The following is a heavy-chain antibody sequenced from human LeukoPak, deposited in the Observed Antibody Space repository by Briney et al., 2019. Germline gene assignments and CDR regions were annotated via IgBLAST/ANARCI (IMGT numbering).Heavy chain of an antibody. D-gene: IGHD6-13*01. Sequence: SETLSLTCTVSGGSINSGSSYWGWIRQPPGKGLEWIGTMYYSGSTYYNPSLKSRVTISVDTSKNQFSPKLSSVTAADTAVYYCARSSGYSSSGGLNWFDTWGQGTLVTVSS. CDR1: GGSINSGSSY. J-gene: IGHJ5*02. V-gene: IGHV4-39*01. CDR3: ARSSGYSSSGGLNWFDT. CDR2: MYYSGST.